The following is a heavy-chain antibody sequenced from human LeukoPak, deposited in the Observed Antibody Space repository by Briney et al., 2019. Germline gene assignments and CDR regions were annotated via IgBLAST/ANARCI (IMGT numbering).Heavy chain of an antibody. CDR2: INPNSGGT. J-gene: IGHJ3*02. CDR3: ARDDTTRYYDILTGLGSDAFDI. CDR1: GYTFTGYY. D-gene: IGHD3-9*01. Sequence: ASVKVSCKASGYTFTGYYMHWVRQAPGQGLEWMGWINPNSGGTNYAQKFQGRVTMTRDTSISTAYMELSRLRSDDTAVYYCARDDTTRYYDILTGLGSDAFDIWGQETMVTVSS. V-gene: IGHV1-2*02.